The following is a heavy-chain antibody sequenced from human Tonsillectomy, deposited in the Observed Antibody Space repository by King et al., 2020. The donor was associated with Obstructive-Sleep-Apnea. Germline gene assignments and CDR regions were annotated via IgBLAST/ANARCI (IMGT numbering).Heavy chain of an antibody. CDR3: AKDGALVATIIDY. CDR2: ISWNSGSI. D-gene: IGHD5-12*01. CDR1: GFTFDDYA. J-gene: IGHJ4*02. V-gene: IGHV3-9*01. Sequence: VQLVQSGGGLVQPGRSLRLSCAASGFTFDDYAMHLVRQAPGKGLEWVSGISWNSGSIGYADSVKGRFTISRDNAKNSLYLQMNSLRAEDTALYYCAKDGALVATIIDYWGQGTLVTVSS.